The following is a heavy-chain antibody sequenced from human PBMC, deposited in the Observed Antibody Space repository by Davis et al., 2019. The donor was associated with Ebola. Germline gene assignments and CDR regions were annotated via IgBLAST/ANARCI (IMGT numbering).Heavy chain of an antibody. CDR3: ARDQWGGSYFY. CDR2: IIPILGIA. Sequence: SVKVSCKASGGTFSSYAISWVRQAPGQGLEWMGRIIPILGIANYAQKFQGRVTITADKSTSTAYMELSSLRSDDTAVYYCARDQWGGSYFYWGQGTLVTVSS. J-gene: IGHJ4*02. D-gene: IGHD1-26*01. CDR1: GGTFSSYA. V-gene: IGHV1-69*04.